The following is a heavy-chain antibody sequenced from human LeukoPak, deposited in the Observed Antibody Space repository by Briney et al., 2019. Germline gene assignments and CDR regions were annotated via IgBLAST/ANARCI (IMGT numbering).Heavy chain of an antibody. V-gene: IGHV4-39*07. CDR1: GGSISSSSYY. J-gene: IGHJ4*02. D-gene: IGHD3-22*01. Sequence: SETLSLTCTVSGGSISSSSYYWGWIRQPPGKGLEWIGSIYYSGSTYYNPSLKSRVIISVDTSKNQFSLKLSSVTAADTAVYYCARELYDSSGYHFDYWGQGTLVTVSS. CDR2: IYYSGST. CDR3: ARELYDSSGYHFDY.